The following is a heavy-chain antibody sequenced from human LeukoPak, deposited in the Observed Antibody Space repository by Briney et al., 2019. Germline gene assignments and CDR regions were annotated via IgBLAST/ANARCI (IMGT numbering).Heavy chain of an antibody. CDR2: IIPILNIT. Sequence: SVKVSCKASGGTFSSYAISWVRQAPGQGLEWMGRIIPILNITNYAQKFQGRVTITADKSTRTAYMELSSLRSEDTAVYYCATRGNSRGYFDNWGQGTLVTVSS. J-gene: IGHJ4*02. D-gene: IGHD3-22*01. CDR1: GGTFSSYA. CDR3: ATRGNSRGYFDN. V-gene: IGHV1-69*04.